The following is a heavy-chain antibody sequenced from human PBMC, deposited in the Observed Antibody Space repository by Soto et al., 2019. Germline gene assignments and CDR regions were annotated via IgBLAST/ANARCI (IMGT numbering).Heavy chain of an antibody. V-gene: IGHV3-30*03. Sequence: GGSLRLSCAASGFTFSNYGMHWVRQAPGKGLEWVAVISDDGVSKYYADSVQGRFTISRDNSESAVFLQMNSLRPDDTALYFCARAYYFGSGTSYKLYYWGQGT. CDR3: ARAYYFGSGTSYKLYY. CDR1: GFTFSNYG. D-gene: IGHD3-10*01. CDR2: ISDDGVSK. J-gene: IGHJ4*02.